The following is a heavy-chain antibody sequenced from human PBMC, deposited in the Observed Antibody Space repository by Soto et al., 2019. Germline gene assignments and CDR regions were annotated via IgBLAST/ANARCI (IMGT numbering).Heavy chain of an antibody. V-gene: IGHV4-61*01. CDR1: GGSFKSGSYS. J-gene: IGHJ4*02. D-gene: IGHD3-3*01. CDR2: VYHTGRT. CDR3: ARDFAYFDS. Sequence: SETLSLTCTVSGGSFKSGSYSWSWIRQPPGKGLEWIGYVYHTGRTSCNPSLKSRVSISMDTSKNQFSLNLDSVTAADTAVYFCARDFAYFDSWGQGTLVTVSS.